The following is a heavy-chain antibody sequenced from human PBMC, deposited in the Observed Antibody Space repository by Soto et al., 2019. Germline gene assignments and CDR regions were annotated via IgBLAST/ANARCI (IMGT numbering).Heavy chain of an antibody. CDR3: ARSFYDSRGFYFPYDY. V-gene: IGHV3-33*01. J-gene: IGHJ4*02. Sequence: ESGGGVVQPGRSLRLSCAASGFTFSTYGMHWVRQAPGKGLEWVALIWFDGSNKYYHDSVKGRFTVSRDNSKNTMDLQMNSLRVEDTAVYYCARSFYDSRGFYFPYDYWGQGTVVSVSS. D-gene: IGHD3-22*01. CDR1: GFTFSTYG. CDR2: IWFDGSNK.